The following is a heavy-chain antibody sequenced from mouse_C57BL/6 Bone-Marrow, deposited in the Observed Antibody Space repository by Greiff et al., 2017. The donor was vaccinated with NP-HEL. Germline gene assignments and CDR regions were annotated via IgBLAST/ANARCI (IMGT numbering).Heavy chain of an antibody. CDR1: GYTFTGYW. CDR3: ARWGVGGAMDY. CDR2: ILPGSGSS. D-gene: IGHD1-1*01. Sequence: QVQLKASGAELMKPGASVKLSCKATGYTFTGYWIEWVKQRPGHGLEWIGEILPGSGSSNYNGKFKGKATFTADTSSNTVYMQLSSLTTEDSAIYYCARWGVGGAMDYWGQGTSVTVSS. V-gene: IGHV1-9*01. J-gene: IGHJ4*01.